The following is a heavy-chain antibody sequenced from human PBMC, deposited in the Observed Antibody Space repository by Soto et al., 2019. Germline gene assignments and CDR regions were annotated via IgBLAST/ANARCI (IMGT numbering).Heavy chain of an antibody. CDR2: ISSTTNYK. CDR3: ARDRSDYGDYSAFDI. D-gene: IGHD4-17*01. J-gene: IGHJ3*02. CDR1: GFTFTGYS. Sequence: GGSLRLSCAASGFTFTGYSMSWVRQAPGKGLEWVSSISSTTNYKYYGDSMKGRFTISRDNGKNSLYLEMHSLRAEDTAVYYCARDRSDYGDYSAFDIWGQGTMVTVSS. V-gene: IGHV3-21*06.